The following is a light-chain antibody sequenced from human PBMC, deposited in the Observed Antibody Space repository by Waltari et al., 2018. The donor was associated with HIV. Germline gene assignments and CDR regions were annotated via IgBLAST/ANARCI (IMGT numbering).Light chain of an antibody. V-gene: IGKV3-15*01. CDR2: GAS. CDR3: QQYKSWPRT. Sequence: EIVLTQSPATLSVSPGGRATLSCRASQSVSHSLVWYQQRPGQAPRLLIYGASTRATGIPGRFSGSGSGTEFTLTINSLQSEDFAVYYCQQYKSWPRTFGQGTKVEVK. CDR1: QSVSHS. J-gene: IGKJ1*01.